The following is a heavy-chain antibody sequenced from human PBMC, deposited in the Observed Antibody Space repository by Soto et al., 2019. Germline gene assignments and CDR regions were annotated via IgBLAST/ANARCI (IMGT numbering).Heavy chain of an antibody. CDR3: AKDASAVNGVWDPFDM. V-gene: IGHV3-23*01. Sequence: EVQLLESGGGVVQPGGSLRLSCAASGFTFSTYAMSWVRQAPGKGLQWVSGVGGSDTDKHYADTVRGRFTVSRDDSKNTQYLQINSLRADDTAVDECAKDASAVNGVWDPFDMWGQGTEVTVSS. CDR1: GFTFSTYA. J-gene: IGHJ3*02. CDR2: VGGSDTDK. D-gene: IGHD2-8*01.